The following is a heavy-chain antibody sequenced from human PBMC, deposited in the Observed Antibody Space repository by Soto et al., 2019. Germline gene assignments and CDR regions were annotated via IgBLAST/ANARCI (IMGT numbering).Heavy chain of an antibody. V-gene: IGHV1-69*02. D-gene: IGHD2-2*01. J-gene: IGHJ4*02. CDR2: IIPILGIA. Sequence: SVKVSCKASGGTFSSYTISWVRRAPGQGLEWMGRIIPILGIANYAQKFQGRVTITADKSTSTAYMELSSLRSEDTAVYYCARVSRYCSSTSCYFDYWGQGTLVTVSS. CDR1: GGTFSSYT. CDR3: ARVSRYCSSTSCYFDY.